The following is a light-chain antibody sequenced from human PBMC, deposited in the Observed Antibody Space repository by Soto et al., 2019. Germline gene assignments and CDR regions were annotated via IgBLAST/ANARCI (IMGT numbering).Light chain of an antibody. Sequence: EIVMTQSPATLSLSPEERATLSCRASQSVSNTVAWYQQKPGQAPRLLMYDASVRATGIPARFSGGGSGTEFTPTISSLRSEDFAVYYCLQYNNWPYTFGQGTKLEIK. J-gene: IGKJ2*01. CDR3: LQYNNWPYT. V-gene: IGKV3-15*01. CDR2: DAS. CDR1: QSVSNT.